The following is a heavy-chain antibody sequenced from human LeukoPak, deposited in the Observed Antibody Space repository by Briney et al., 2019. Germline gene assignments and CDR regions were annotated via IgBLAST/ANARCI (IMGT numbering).Heavy chain of an antibody. CDR3: ARGDWSSSIDY. J-gene: IGHJ4*02. Sequence: ASETLSLTCTVSGGSIISGDFYWIWIRQPPGKGLEWIGYIYYSGSTYYNPSLKSLITISVDTSKNQFSLKLSSVTAADTAVYYCARGDWSSSIDYWGQGTLSPSLQ. CDR1: GGSIISGDFY. V-gene: IGHV4-30-4*01. CDR2: IYYSGST. D-gene: IGHD6-6*01.